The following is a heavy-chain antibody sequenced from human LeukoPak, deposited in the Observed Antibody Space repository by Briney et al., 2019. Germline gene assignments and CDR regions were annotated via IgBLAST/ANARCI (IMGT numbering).Heavy chain of an antibody. CDR1: GYTFTSYD. CDR3: ARPLYGSGKYAMNV. CDR2: MNPNSGNT. Sequence: ASVKVSCKASGYTFTSYDINWVRQVTGQGLEWMGWMNPNSGNTGYEQKLQGRVTMTRNTSISTAYMELSSLRSEDTAVYYCARPLYGSGKYAMNVWGQGTTVTVSS. V-gene: IGHV1-8*01. J-gene: IGHJ6*02. D-gene: IGHD3-10*01.